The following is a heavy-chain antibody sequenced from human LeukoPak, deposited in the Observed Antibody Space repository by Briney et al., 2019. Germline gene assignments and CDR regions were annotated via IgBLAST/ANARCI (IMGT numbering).Heavy chain of an antibody. V-gene: IGHV3-48*03. D-gene: IGHD1-14*01. CDR2: IGRYGVTT. Sequence: GGSLRLSCAASGFTRSTYEMNWVRQAPGKGLEWVAYIGRYGVTTYYADSVKGRFTISGDNAKNSLNLQMNSQSAEDTAVYYCAALSDRNFYYSYGLDVWGQGTTVTVS. CDR1: GFTRSTYE. CDR3: AALSDRNFYYSYGLDV. J-gene: IGHJ6*02.